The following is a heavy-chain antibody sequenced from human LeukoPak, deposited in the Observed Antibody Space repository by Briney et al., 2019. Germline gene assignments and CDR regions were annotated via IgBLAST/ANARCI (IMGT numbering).Heavy chain of an antibody. V-gene: IGHV3-33*01. J-gene: IGHJ4*02. CDR1: GFTFSSYG. Sequence: GGSLRLSCAASGFTFSSYGMHWVRQAPGKGLEWVAVIWYDGSNKYYADSVKGRFTISRDNSKNTLYLQMNSLRAEDTAVYYCARGRGWLRFEYYFDYWGQGTLVTVSS. D-gene: IGHD5-12*01. CDR3: ARGRGWLRFEYYFDY. CDR2: IWYDGSNK.